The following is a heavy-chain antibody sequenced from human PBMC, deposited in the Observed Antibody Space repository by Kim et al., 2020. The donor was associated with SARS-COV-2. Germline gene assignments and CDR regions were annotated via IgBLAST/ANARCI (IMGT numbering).Heavy chain of an antibody. J-gene: IGHJ4*02. CDR1: GFTFSSFG. Sequence: GGSLRLSCAASGFTFSSFGMSWVRQAPGKGLEWVSAISNSADATNYADSVKGRFTISRDSSKNTLFLQMNSLRADDTAVYYCAKSIGTVVDTRQVNFDSWGQGTLVTVSS. D-gene: IGHD1-1*01. CDR3: AKSIGTVVDTRQVNFDS. CDR2: ISNSADAT. V-gene: IGHV3-23*01.